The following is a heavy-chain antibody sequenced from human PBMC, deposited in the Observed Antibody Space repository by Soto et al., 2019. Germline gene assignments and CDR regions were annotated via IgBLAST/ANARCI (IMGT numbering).Heavy chain of an antibody. CDR3: ARDSGTDAFDI. V-gene: IGHV1-2*04. Sequence: GASVKVSCKASVYTFTGYYMHWVRQAPGQGLEWMGWINPNSGGTNYAQEFQGWVTMTRDTSISTAYMELSRLRSDDTAVYYCARDSGTDAFDIWGQGTMVTVSS. CDR1: VYTFTGYY. D-gene: IGHD5-12*01. CDR2: INPNSGGT. J-gene: IGHJ3*02.